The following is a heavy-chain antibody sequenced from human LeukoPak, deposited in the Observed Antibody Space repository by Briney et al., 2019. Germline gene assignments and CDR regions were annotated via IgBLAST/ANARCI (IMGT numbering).Heavy chain of an antibody. J-gene: IGHJ3*02. CDR1: GFTFSSYA. CDR3: ARGLLISPSYGSGGHDAFDI. Sequence: PGGSLRLSCAASGFTFSSYAMSWVRQAPGKGLEWVSSISSSSSYIYYADSVKGRFTISRDNAKNSLYLQMNSLRAEDTAVYYCARGLLISPSYGSGGHDAFDIWGQGTMVTVSS. V-gene: IGHV3-21*01. CDR2: ISSSSSYI. D-gene: IGHD3-10*01.